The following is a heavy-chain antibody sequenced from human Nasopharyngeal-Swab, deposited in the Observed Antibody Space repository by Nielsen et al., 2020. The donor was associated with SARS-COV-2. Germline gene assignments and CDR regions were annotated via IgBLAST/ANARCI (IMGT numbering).Heavy chain of an antibody. CDR2: INSTDGST. CDR3: ARVLPFRITGTSGMDV. D-gene: IGHD1-7*01. V-gene: IGHV1-46*01. J-gene: IGHJ6*02. Sequence: SVNVSCKASGYILTRYYLHWVRQAPAQGVEWMGIINSTDGSTSYAQKFEARVNMTRVTSTRTVYMELNSLRSEDTAVYYCARVLPFRITGTSGMDVWGQGTTVTVSS. CDR1: GYILTRYY.